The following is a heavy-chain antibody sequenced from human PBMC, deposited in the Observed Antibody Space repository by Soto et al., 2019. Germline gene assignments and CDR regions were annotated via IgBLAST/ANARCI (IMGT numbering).Heavy chain of an antibody. V-gene: IGHV1-69*01. CDR3: ARGGYSSCWTEYFQH. CDR1: GGTFSSYA. Sequence: QVQLVQSGAEVKKPGSSVKVSCKASGGTFSSYAISWVRQAPGQGLEWMGGIIPIFGTANYAQKFQGRVTITADEYTSTAYMELSSLRSEDMVVYYCARGGYSSCWTEYFQHWGQGTLVTVSS. D-gene: IGHD6-13*01. CDR2: IIPIFGTA. J-gene: IGHJ1*01.